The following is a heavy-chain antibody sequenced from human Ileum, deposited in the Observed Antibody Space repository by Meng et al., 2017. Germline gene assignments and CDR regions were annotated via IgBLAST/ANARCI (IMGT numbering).Heavy chain of an antibody. J-gene: IGHJ4*02. CDR3: GRDSMRGGGFDY. Sequence: SCAASGFTFSDHYMDWFRLAPGKGLEWVARTTNKAQSFTTQYAASVKGRFTISRDDSQNSVYLQMNSLKAEDTALYYCGRDSMRGGGFDYWGQGTLVTVSS. CDR1: GFTFSDHY. D-gene: IGHD3-16*01. V-gene: IGHV3-72*01. CDR2: TTNKAQSFTT.